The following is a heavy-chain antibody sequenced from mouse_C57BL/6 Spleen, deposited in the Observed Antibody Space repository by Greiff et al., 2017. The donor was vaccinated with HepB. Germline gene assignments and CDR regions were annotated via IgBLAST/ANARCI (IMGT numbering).Heavy chain of an antibody. CDR3: ARRGFICTVVPFDY. CDR1: GYTFTDYY. V-gene: IGHV1-26*01. Sequence: EVQLQQSGPELVKPGASVKISCKASGYTFTDYYMNWVKRSPGKSLEWIGDINPNNGGTSYNQKFKGKATLTVDKSSSTAYMEVRSLTSEDSAVYYCARRGFICTVVPFDYWGQGTTLTVSS. CDR2: INPNNGGT. D-gene: IGHD1-1*01. J-gene: IGHJ2*01.